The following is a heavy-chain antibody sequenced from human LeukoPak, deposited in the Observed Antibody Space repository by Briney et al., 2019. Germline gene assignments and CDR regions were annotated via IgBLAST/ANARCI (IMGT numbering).Heavy chain of an antibody. Sequence: PGRSLRLSCSVSGFTFGDYAMTWFRQAPGKGLEWVSVIYSADSTYYADSVKGRFTLSRDNSKNTLYLQMNSLRAEDTAVYFCAYGGALDYWGQGTLVTVSS. CDR3: AYGGALDY. CDR1: GFTFGDYA. D-gene: IGHD3-10*01. J-gene: IGHJ4*02. CDR2: IYSADST. V-gene: IGHV3-53*01.